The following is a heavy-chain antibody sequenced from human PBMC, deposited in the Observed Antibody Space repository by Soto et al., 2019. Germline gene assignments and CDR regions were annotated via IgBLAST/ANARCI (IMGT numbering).Heavy chain of an antibody. CDR2: INPSGGST. D-gene: IGHD5-12*01. CDR3: ARTLGKWLRFEQFDY. CDR1: GYTFTSYY. V-gene: IGHV1-46*01. Sequence: GASVKVSCKASGYTFTSYYMHWVRQAPGQGLEWMGIINPSGGSTSYAQKFQGRVTMTRDTSTSTVYMELSSLRSEDTAVYYCARTLGKWLRFEQFDYWGQGTLVTVSS. J-gene: IGHJ4*02.